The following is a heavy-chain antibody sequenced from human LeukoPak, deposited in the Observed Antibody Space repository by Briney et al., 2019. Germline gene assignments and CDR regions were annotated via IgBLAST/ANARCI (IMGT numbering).Heavy chain of an antibody. CDR3: AKDVPGEPWMYAIHYGMDV. V-gene: IGHV3-23*01. J-gene: IGHJ6*02. Sequence: GGSLRLSCAASGFTFSGNAMSGGRQSPGKGLEWVSAFSGSGGSTYSADSVKGRFTISRDNSKNTLYLQMNSLRAEDTAVYYCAKDVPGEPWMYAIHYGMDVWGQGTTVTVSS. D-gene: IGHD2-8*01. CDR1: GFTFSGNA. CDR2: FSGSGGST.